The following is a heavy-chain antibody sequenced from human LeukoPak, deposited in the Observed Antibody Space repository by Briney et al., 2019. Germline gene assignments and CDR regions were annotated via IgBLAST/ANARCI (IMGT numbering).Heavy chain of an antibody. CDR2: ISGSGGST. CDR3: AKDGGQWLENYFDY. CDR1: GFTFSSYG. D-gene: IGHD6-19*01. J-gene: IGHJ4*02. Sequence: GGSLRLSCAASGFTFSSYGMSWVRQAPGKGLEWVSAISGSGGSTYYADSVKGRFTISRDNSKNTLYLRMNSLRAEDTAVYYCAKDGGQWLENYFDYWGQGTLVTVSS. V-gene: IGHV3-23*01.